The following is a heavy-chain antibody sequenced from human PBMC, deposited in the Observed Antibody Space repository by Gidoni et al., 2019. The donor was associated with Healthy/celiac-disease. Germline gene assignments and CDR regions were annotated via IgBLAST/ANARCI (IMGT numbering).Heavy chain of an antibody. V-gene: IGHV1-69*02. CDR1: GGTFSSYT. CDR2: IIPILGIA. Sequence: QVQLVQSVAEVKKPGSSVKVSCTASGGTFSSYTISWVRQAPGKGLEWMGRIIPILGIANYAQKFQGRVTITADKSTSTAYMELSSLRSEDTAVYYCARGSDYYDSSGPFDPWGQGTLVTVSS. CDR3: ARGSDYYDSSGPFDP. J-gene: IGHJ5*02. D-gene: IGHD3-22*01.